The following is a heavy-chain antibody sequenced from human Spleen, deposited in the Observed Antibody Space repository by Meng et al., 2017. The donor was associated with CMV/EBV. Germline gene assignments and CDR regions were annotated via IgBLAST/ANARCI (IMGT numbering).Heavy chain of an antibody. CDR2: INPSGGST. V-gene: IGHV1-46*01. D-gene: IGHD3-10*01. CDR3: ASAGGITREIHY. Sequence: ASVQVSCKASGYTFTSYYMHWVRQAPGQGLEWMGIINPSGGSTSYAQKFQGRVTMTRDTSTSTVYMELSSLRSEDTAVYYCASAGGITREIHYWGQGTLVTVSS. CDR1: GYTFTSYY. J-gene: IGHJ4*02.